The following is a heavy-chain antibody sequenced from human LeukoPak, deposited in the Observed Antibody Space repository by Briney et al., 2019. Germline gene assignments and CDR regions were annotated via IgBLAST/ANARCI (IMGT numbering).Heavy chain of an antibody. Sequence: GGSLRLSCAASGFPFSSFWMTWVRQAPGKGLEWVATIKQDGSEKYYVDSVKGRFTISRDNAKNSLYLHMNSLRAGDTAVYYCARGRYCSGGSCSTGDVFDIWGQGTMVTVSS. D-gene: IGHD2-15*01. CDR1: GFPFSSFW. CDR2: IKQDGSEK. V-gene: IGHV3-7*01. CDR3: ARGRYCSGGSCSTGDVFDI. J-gene: IGHJ3*02.